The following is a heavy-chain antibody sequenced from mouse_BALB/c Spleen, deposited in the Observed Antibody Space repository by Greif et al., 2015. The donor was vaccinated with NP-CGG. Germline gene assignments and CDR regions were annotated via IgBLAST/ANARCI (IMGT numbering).Heavy chain of an antibody. CDR3: ARPGYDYEGVDY. D-gene: IGHD2-4*01. CDR2: LNPVSSTI. V-gene: IGHV4-1*02. J-gene: IGHJ2*01. Sequence: EVEVEESGGGLVQPGGSLKLSCAASGFDFSRYWMSWVRQAPGKGLEWIGELNPVSSTINHTPSLKDKFIISSDNAKKTLYQQKSKVRAEDTARKYWARPGYDYEGVDYGGQGTTLTVTS. CDR1: GFDFSRYW.